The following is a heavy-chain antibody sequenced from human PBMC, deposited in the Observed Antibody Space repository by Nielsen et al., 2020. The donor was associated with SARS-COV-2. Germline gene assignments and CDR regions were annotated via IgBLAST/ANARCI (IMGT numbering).Heavy chain of an antibody. V-gene: IGHV3-7*01. J-gene: IGHJ3*02. CDR2: IKQDGSEK. CDR1: GFTFSSYW. D-gene: IGHD3-16*01. CDR3: ARDLGDSYALDI. Sequence: GASLKISCAASGFTFSSYWMSWVRQAPGKGLEWVANIKQDGSEKYYVDSVKGRFTISRDNAKNSLYLQMNSLRAEDTAVYYCARDLGDSYALDIWGQGTLVTVSS.